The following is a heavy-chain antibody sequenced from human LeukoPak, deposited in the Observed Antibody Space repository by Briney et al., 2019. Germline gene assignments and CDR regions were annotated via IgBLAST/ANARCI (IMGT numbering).Heavy chain of an antibody. J-gene: IGHJ4*02. CDR1: GLTFSNYA. Sequence: PGGSLRLSCAAPGLTFSNYAVGWVRQAPGRGLEWVSAISNSGGRTDYADSVKGRFTISRDNSKNTLYLQMNSLRDVDAGVYYCAKRMGYDFGHFDYWGQGALVTVSS. D-gene: IGHD2/OR15-2a*01. V-gene: IGHV3-23*01. CDR3: AKRMGYDFGHFDY. CDR2: ISNSGGRT.